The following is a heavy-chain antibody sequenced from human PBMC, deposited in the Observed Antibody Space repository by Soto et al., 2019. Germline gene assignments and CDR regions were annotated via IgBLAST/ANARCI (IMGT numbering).Heavy chain of an antibody. Sequence: ASVKVSCKASGGTFSSYAISWVRQAPGQGLEWMEGIIPIFGTANYAQKFQGRVTITADKSTSTAYMELSSLRSDHTAVYYCGRVLDYYESSGYYLYAFDIWGEGTMV. J-gene: IGHJ3*02. CDR1: GGTFSSYA. CDR3: GRVLDYYESSGYYLYAFDI. D-gene: IGHD3-22*01. V-gene: IGHV1-69*06. CDR2: IIPIFGTA.